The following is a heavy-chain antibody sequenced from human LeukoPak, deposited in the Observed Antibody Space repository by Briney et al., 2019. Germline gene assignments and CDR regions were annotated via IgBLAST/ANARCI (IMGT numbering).Heavy chain of an antibody. CDR1: GGSISSSSYY. CDR3: SRLTKAMVSHYFDY. Sequence: SETLSLTCTVSGGSISSSSYYWGWIRQPPGKGLEWIGSIYYSGITSFNPSLKSRVTISLDTSKNQFSLKLSSVTAADTAVYYCSRLTKAMVSHYFDYWGQGTLVTVSS. J-gene: IGHJ4*02. CDR2: IYYSGIT. D-gene: IGHD5-18*01. V-gene: IGHV4-39*01.